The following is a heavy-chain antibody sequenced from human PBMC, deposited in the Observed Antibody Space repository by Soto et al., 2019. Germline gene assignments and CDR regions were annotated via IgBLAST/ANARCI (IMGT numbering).Heavy chain of an antibody. CDR3: ATTSRHCSGGSCYGGSEYFQH. CDR1: GGSISSGGYS. D-gene: IGHD2-15*01. J-gene: IGHJ1*01. Sequence: SETLSLTCAVSGGSISSGGYSWSWIRQPPGKGLEWIGYIYHSGSTNYNPSLKSRVTISVDTSKNQFSLKLSSVTAADTAVYYCATTSRHCSGGSCYGGSEYFQHWGQGTLVTVSS. CDR2: IYHSGST. V-gene: IGHV4-61*08.